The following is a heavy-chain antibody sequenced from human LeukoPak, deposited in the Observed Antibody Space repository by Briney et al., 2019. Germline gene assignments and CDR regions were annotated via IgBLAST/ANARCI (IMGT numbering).Heavy chain of an antibody. Sequence: SETLSLTCAVYGGSFSGYYWSWIRQPPGKGLEWIGEINHSGSTNYNPSLKSRVTISVDTSKNQFSLKLSSVTAADTAVYYCARAPCCSSTSCYWGGHFDYWGQGTLVTVSS. D-gene: IGHD2-2*01. J-gene: IGHJ4*02. CDR2: INHSGST. V-gene: IGHV4-34*01. CDR1: GGSFSGYY. CDR3: ARAPCCSSTSCYWGGHFDY.